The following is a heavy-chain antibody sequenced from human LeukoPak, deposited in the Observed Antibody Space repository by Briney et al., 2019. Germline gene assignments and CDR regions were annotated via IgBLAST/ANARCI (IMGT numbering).Heavy chain of an antibody. Sequence: ASVKVSCKVSGYTLTELSMHWVRQAPGKGREWMGGFDPEDGETIYAQKFQGRVTMTEDTSTDTAYMELSSLRSEDTAVYYCATSSLSYYYDSSGYSFSFDYWGQGSLVTVSS. CDR1: GYTLTELS. D-gene: IGHD3-22*01. V-gene: IGHV1-24*01. J-gene: IGHJ4*02. CDR2: FDPEDGET. CDR3: ATSSLSYYYDSSGYSFSFDY.